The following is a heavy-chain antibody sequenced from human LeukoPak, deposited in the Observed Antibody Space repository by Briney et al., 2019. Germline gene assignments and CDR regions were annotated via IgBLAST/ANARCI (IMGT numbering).Heavy chain of an antibody. J-gene: IGHJ5*02. V-gene: IGHV3-7*03. CDR3: AKSGSSVFWS. CDR2: IKEDGSEK. D-gene: IGHD3-3*02. Sequence: GGSLRLSCAASGFTFTNHWMSWVRQAPGKGLEWVANIKEDGSEKYYVDSVKGRFTVSRDNVKNSLFLHMNSLRVDDTAVYYCAKSGSSVFWSWGQGTLVTVSS. CDR1: GFTFTNHW.